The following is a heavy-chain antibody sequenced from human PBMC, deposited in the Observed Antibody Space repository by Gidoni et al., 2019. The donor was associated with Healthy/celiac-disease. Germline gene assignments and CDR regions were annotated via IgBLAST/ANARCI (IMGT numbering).Heavy chain of an antibody. CDR3: ARADCSSTSCHGGFFDY. J-gene: IGHJ4*02. D-gene: IGHD2-2*01. Sequence: QVHLQASGPGLVKPSQTLSLTCTVSGCSISSVCYYWSWIRPHPGKGLEWIGYIYYSGSTYYNPSLKSRVTISVDTSKNQCSLKLRSVTAADTAVYYCARADCSSTSCHGGFFDYWGQGTLVTVSS. CDR2: IYYSGST. V-gene: IGHV4-31*03. CDR1: GCSISSVCYY.